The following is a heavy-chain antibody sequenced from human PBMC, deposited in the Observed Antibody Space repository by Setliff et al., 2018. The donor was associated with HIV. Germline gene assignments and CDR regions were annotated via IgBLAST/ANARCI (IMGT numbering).Heavy chain of an antibody. V-gene: IGHV4-61*02. Sequence: PSETLSLTCTVSGGSISNGVYYWSWIRQHPGKGLEWIGRIYTSGSTFYNPSLKSRITISLDTSKNHVSLLLSSVTAADTAVYYCARFSTSSGGTFDYWGQGTLVTVSS. CDR1: GGSISNGVYY. D-gene: IGHD6-6*01. J-gene: IGHJ4*02. CDR3: ARFSTSSGGTFDY. CDR2: IYTSGST.